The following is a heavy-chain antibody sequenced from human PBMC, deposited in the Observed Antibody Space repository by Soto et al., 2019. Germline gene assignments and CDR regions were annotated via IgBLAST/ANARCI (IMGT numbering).Heavy chain of an antibody. V-gene: IGHV1-69*01. CDR2: IIPIFGTA. D-gene: IGHD5-18*01. J-gene: IGHJ4*02. CDR1: GGTFSSYA. Sequence: QVQLVQSGAEVKKPGSSVKVSCKASGGTFSSYAISWVRQAPGQGLEWMGAIIPIFGTANYAQKFQGRVTITANEATSTAYMELSSLRSEDTAVYYCATSESTRRLHTAMRHWGQGTLVTVSS. CDR3: ATSESTRRLHTAMRH.